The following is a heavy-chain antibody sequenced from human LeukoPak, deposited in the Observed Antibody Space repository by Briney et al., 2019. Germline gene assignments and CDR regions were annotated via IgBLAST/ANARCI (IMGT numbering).Heavy chain of an antibody. CDR1: GFTFSTYG. CDR3: AKDEVFSSAWYFDY. V-gene: IGHV3-30*02. J-gene: IGHJ4*02. CDR2: IRYDGSTK. D-gene: IGHD6-19*01. Sequence: PGGSLRLSCAASGFTFSTYGMYWVRQAPGKGLEWVSYIRYDGSTKYYADSVKGRFTISRDNSKNTLYLQMNSLRAEDTAVYYCAKDEVFSSAWYFDYWGQGTLVTVSS.